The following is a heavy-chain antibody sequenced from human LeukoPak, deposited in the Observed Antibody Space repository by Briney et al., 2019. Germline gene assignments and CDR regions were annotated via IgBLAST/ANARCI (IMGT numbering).Heavy chain of an antibody. CDR1: GFTFSSYG. V-gene: IGHV3-30*02. D-gene: IGHD3-3*01. CDR2: IRYDGSNK. CDR3: AKGERFLEWSPFDY. J-gene: IGHJ4*02. Sequence: GGSLRLSCAASGFTFSSYGMHWVRQAPGKGLEWVAFIRYDGSNKYYADSVKGRFTISRDNSKNTLYLQMNSLRAEDTAVYYCAKGERFLEWSPFDYWGQGTLVTVSS.